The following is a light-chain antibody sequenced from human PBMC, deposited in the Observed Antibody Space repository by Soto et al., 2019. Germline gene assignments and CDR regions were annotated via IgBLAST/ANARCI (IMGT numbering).Light chain of an antibody. J-gene: IGKJ3*01. CDR1: QSVGNN. V-gene: IGKV3-15*01. Sequence: EILMTQSPATLSVSPGERATLSCRASQSVGNNLAWYQQRPAQAPRLLIYGASARATGIPARFSGSGSGTEFTLTINSLQSEDFALYYCQRYNKWPLLTVGRGTRVDI. CDR3: QRYNKWPLLT. CDR2: GAS.